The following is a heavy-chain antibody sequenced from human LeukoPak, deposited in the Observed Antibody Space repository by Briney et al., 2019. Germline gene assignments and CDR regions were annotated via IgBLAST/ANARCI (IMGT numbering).Heavy chain of an antibody. CDR2: IYYSGST. Sequence: SETLSLTCTVSGGSISSYYWSWIRQPPGKGLEWLGYIYYSGSTYYNPSLKSRVTISVDTSKNQFSLKLSSVTAADTAVYYCARFAPPTTYYDFWSGYGAHDYWGQGTLVTVSS. J-gene: IGHJ4*02. CDR3: ARFAPPTTYYDFWSGYGAHDY. CDR1: GGSISSYY. D-gene: IGHD3-3*01. V-gene: IGHV4-59*06.